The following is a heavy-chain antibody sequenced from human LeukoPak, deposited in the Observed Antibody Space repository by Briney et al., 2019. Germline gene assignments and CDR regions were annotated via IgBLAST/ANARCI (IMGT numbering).Heavy chain of an antibody. CDR2: IYYSGST. V-gene: IGHV4-59*08. Sequence: PSETLSLTCTVSGGSIGSYYWSWIRQPPGKGLEWIGYIYYSGSTNYNPSLKSRVTISVDTSKNQFSLKLSSVTAADTAVYYCARGGDAFDIWGQGTMVTVSS. J-gene: IGHJ3*02. CDR1: GGSIGSYY. CDR3: ARGGDAFDI. D-gene: IGHD3-16*01.